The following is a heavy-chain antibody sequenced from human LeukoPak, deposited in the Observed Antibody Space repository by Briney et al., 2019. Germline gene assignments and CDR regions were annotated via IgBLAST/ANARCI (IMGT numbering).Heavy chain of an antibody. D-gene: IGHD3-22*01. CDR3: AKDFDSSGYWYYYYYGMDV. CDR1: GFTFSNYW. V-gene: IGHV3-7*01. Sequence: GGSLRLSCAASGFTFSNYWMSWVRQAAGKGPEWVASIRHDGSVNHYVDSVKGRFTISRDNAKNSLFLQMNSLRVEDTGVYYCAKDFDSSGYWYYYYYGMDVWGQGTTVTVSS. CDR2: IRHDGSVN. J-gene: IGHJ6*02.